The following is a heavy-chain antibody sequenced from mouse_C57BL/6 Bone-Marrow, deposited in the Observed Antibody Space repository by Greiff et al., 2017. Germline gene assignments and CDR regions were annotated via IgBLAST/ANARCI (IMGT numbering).Heavy chain of an antibody. CDR1: GYTFTNYW. CDR3: AREGDYYFDY. CDR2: IYPGGGYT. Sequence: QVQLQQSGAELVRPGTSVKMSCKASGYTFTNYWIGWAKQRPGHGLEWIGDIYPGGGYTNYNEKFKGKATLTVDKSSSTAYMQLSSLTSEDSAVYYCAREGDYYFDYWGQGTTLTVSS. V-gene: IGHV1-63*01. J-gene: IGHJ2*01.